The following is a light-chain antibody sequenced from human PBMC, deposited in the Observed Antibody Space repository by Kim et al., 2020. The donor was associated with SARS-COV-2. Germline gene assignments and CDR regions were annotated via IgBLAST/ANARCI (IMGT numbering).Light chain of an antibody. CDR3: QQRSYSLT. CDR2: YVS. Sequence: SLSPGEGATLSCRASHSIGINLAWYQQTPGQAPRLLIDYVSNRATGIPARFSGSGSGTDFTLTISSLEPEDFAVYYCQQRSYSLTFGGGTKVDIK. CDR1: HSIGIN. V-gene: IGKV3-11*01. J-gene: IGKJ4*01.